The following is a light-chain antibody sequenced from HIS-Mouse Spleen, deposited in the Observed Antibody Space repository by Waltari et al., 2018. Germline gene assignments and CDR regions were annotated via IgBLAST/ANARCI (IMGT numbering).Light chain of an antibody. J-gene: IGLJ2*01. Sequence: SYELTQPPSVSVSPGQTARITCSGGALPTKYAYWYQQKSGQAPVLVIYEDSKRPSGTPERFSGSSSGTMATLTISGAQVEDEADYYCYSTDSSGNHRVFGGGTKLTVL. V-gene: IGLV3-10*01. CDR2: EDS. CDR1: ALPTKY. CDR3: YSTDSSGNHRV.